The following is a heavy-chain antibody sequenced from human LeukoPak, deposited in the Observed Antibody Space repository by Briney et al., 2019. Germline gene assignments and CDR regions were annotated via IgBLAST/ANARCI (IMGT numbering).Heavy chain of an antibody. CDR3: AKDLWELPTVFDY. J-gene: IGHJ4*02. D-gene: IGHD1-26*01. CDR1: GFTFSSYA. Sequence: GGSLSLSCAASGFTFSSYAMSWVRQAPGKGLEWVSAISGSGGSTYYADSVKGRFTISRDNSKNTLYLQMNSLRAEDTAVYYCAKDLWELPTVFDYWGQGTLVTVSS. CDR2: ISGSGGST. V-gene: IGHV3-23*01.